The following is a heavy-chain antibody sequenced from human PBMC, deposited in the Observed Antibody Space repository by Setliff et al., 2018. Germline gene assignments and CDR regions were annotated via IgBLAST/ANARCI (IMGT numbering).Heavy chain of an antibody. J-gene: IGHJ4*02. CDR2: ISPYSGNT. CDR1: GYTFSSYA. V-gene: IGHV1-18*01. Sequence: ASVKVSCKASGYTFSSYAMGWMRQAPGQRLEWMGSISPYSGNTNYPQWLQGRVTMTTDTSATTVYMELKSLRSDDTAVYYCVRSSAPQVVLAADFDFWGQGTPVT. D-gene: IGHD6-19*01. CDR3: VRSSAPQVVLAADFDF.